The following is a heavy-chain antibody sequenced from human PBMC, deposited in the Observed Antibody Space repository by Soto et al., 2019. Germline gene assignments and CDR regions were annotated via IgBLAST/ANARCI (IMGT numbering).Heavy chain of an antibody. V-gene: IGHV4-39*01. Sequence: TLSLTCSVFGDSIKASSHYWGWIRQPPGKEMEWMGSIYYSGTLNQNPSLKSRVTISVDPSKNQFSLHLSSVTAADTAVYFCARSPLYYPETSGYHMGWFDPWGQGTLVTVSS. CDR2: IYYSGTL. CDR1: GDSIKASSHY. CDR3: ARSPLYYPETSGYHMGWFDP. J-gene: IGHJ5*02. D-gene: IGHD3-22*01.